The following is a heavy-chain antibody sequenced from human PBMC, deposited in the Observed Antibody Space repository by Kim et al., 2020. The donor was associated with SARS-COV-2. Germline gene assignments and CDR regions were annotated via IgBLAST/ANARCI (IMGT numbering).Heavy chain of an antibody. CDR3: VRSDGYYGSGRTPDYDYG. D-gene: IGHD3-10*01. J-gene: IGHJ6*01. CDR1: GFRFSSYS. V-gene: IGHV3-21*01. CDR2: TSSTGAYI. Sequence: GGSLRLSCAASGFRFSSYSMNWVRQAPGKGLEWVSLTSSTGAYIYYADSVKGRFTISRDNAKNSLYLQMNSLRAEDTAVYYCVRSDGYYGSGRTPDYDYG.